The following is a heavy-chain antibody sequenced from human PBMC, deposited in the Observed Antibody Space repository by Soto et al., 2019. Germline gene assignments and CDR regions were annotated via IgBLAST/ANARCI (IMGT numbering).Heavy chain of an antibody. CDR1: GTVSLATVLV. V-gene: IGHV6-1*01. J-gene: IGHJ6*03. CDR2: HI. Sequence: SQPSHSPVPSPGTVSLATVLVGIGSGRPHREALSGWEGHINYAVSVESRITINPDTSKNQFSLQLSSVTPDDTAVYYCARGSWDDVSGHYYMDVWGKGTTVTVSS. D-gene: IGHD1-1*01. CDR3: ARGSWDDVSGHYYMDV.